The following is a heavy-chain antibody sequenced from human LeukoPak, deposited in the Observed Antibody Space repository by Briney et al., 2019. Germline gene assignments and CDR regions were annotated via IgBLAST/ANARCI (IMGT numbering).Heavy chain of an antibody. CDR3: AREAFGAFGGVYFDY. J-gene: IGHJ4*02. CDR2: IYYSGST. D-gene: IGHD3-16*01. V-gene: IGHV4-39*07. Sequence: SETLSLTCTVSGGSISSSSYYWGWIRQPPGKGLEWIGSIYYSGSTYYNPSLKSRVTISVDTSKNQFSLKLSSVTAADTAVYYCAREAFGAFGGVYFDYWGQGTLVTVSS. CDR1: GGSISSSSYY.